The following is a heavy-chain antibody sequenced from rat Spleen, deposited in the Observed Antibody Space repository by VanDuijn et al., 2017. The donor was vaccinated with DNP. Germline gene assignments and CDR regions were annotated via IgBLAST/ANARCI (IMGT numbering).Heavy chain of an antibody. CDR1: GLSLSSNG. V-gene: IGHV5-29*01. CDR2: IIYDGSNT. CDR3: AAHELRSEDY. Sequence: VQLKESGPGLVQPSETLSLTCTVSGLSLSSNGVIWVRQSPGKGLEWVAVIIYDGSNTHYRDSVKGRFTISRENAKSTLYLQMNSLRSEDTATYYCAAHELRSEDYWGQGVMVTVSS. D-gene: IGHD1-11*01. J-gene: IGHJ2*01.